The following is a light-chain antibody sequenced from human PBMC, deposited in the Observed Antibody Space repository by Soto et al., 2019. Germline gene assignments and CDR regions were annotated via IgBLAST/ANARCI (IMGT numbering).Light chain of an antibody. CDR2: DAS. V-gene: IGKV1-5*01. CDR1: QSISSW. CDR3: HHYGSS. Sequence: DIQMTQSPSTLSASVGDRVTITCRASQSISSWLAWYQQKPGKAPKLLIYDASSLESGVPSRFSGSGSGTEFTLTISSLQPDDFAFYYCHHYGSSFGGGTKVEIK. J-gene: IGKJ4*01.